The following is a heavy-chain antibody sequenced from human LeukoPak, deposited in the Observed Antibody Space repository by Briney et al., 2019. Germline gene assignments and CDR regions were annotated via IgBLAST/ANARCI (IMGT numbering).Heavy chain of an antibody. J-gene: IGHJ4*02. CDR1: GFTFSSYG. V-gene: IGHV3-33*01. CDR2: IWYDGSNK. D-gene: IGHD6-6*01. CDR3: ARQASIAARHIDY. Sequence: GGSLRLSCAASGFTFSSYGMHWVRQAPGKGLEWVAVIWYDGSNKYYADSVKGRFTISRDNSKNTLYLQMNSLRAEDTAVYYCARQASIAARHIDYWGQGTLVTVSS.